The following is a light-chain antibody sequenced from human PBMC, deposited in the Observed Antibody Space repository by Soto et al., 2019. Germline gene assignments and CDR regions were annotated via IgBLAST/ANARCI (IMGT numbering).Light chain of an antibody. CDR1: QNVSNW. CDR3: QQYSKEST. Sequence: DVEMTQSPSTLPTSIGDRVTINCRASQNVSNWLAWYQQKPGKAPKLQIYKASRLESGVPSRFSASGSGTDFTLTINSLQSDDFATYFCQQYSKESTFGQGTKLEIK. CDR2: KAS. V-gene: IGKV1-5*03. J-gene: IGKJ2*01.